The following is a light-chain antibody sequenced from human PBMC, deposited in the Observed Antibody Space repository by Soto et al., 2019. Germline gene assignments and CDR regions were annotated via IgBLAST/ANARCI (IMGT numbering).Light chain of an antibody. CDR1: ISDVGGYDL. CDR3: CSYAGGYTWV. V-gene: IGLV2-23*02. J-gene: IGLJ3*02. Sequence: QSVLTQPASVSGSPGQSITVSCTGTISDVGGYDLVSWYQQYPGKAPQLIIYDVIKRPPGVSSRFSGSKSDSTASLTISGLQAEDEADYYCCSYAGGYTWVFGGGTQLTVL. CDR2: DVI.